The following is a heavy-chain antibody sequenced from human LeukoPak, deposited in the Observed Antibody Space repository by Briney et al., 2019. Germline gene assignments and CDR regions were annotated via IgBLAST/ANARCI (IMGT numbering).Heavy chain of an antibody. J-gene: IGHJ4*02. CDR3: ARDRSTKYFDY. CDR2: IWYDGSNT. D-gene: IGHD2-8*01. Sequence: GGSLRLSCAASGFTFKNFGMHWVRQAPGKGLEWVAFIWYDGSNTYYADSVKGRFTISRDKSKNTLYLQMNSLRAEDTAMYYCARDRSTKYFDYWGQGTLVTVSS. CDR1: GFTFKNFG. V-gene: IGHV3-33*01.